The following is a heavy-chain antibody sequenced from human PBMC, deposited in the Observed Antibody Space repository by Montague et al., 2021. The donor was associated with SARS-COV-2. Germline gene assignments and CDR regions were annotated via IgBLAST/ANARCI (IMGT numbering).Heavy chain of an antibody. Sequence: SETLSLTCTVSGGSISSYYWSWIRQPPGKGLEWIGYIYYSGSTNYNPFLKSRVTISVDTSKNQFSLKLSSVTAADTAVYYCARGSGWMGNAFEIWGQGTMVTVSS. V-gene: IGHV4-59*01. CDR2: IYYSGST. CDR3: ARGSGWMGNAFEI. D-gene: IGHD6-19*01. CDR1: GGSISSYY. J-gene: IGHJ3*02.